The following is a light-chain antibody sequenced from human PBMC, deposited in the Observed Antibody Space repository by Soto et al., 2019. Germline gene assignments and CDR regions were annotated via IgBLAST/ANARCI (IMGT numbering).Light chain of an antibody. CDR3: QQYDNLPLT. V-gene: IGKV1-33*01. Sequence: DIQITQSPSSFSSSVLDRVTITCQASQDISNYLNWYQQKPGKAPKLLIYDASNLETGVPSRFSGSGSGTDFTFTISSLQPEDIATYYCQQYDNLPLTFGGGTKVDIK. CDR1: QDISNY. CDR2: DAS. J-gene: IGKJ4*01.